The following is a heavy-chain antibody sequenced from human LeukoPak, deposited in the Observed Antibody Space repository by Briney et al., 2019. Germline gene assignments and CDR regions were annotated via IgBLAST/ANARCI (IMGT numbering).Heavy chain of an antibody. J-gene: IGHJ5*02. CDR2: MSVYNCNT. CDR1: GSTFTSYG. CDR3: ARDNSVRDEAWWFNP. Sequence: ASVKLSCTASGSTFTSYGISGGRQSPGQGRGCLGGMSVYNCNTNYAQKLQGRANMTTDQSTSTGYVELSSLRAEDTAVYYCARDNSVRDEAWWFNPWGQGTLVTVSS. D-gene: IGHD5-24*01. V-gene: IGHV1-18*01.